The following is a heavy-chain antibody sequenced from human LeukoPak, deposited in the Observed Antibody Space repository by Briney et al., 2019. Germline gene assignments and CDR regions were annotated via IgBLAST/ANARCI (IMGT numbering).Heavy chain of an antibody. D-gene: IGHD3-16*02. V-gene: IGHV4-61*02. CDR1: GGSITSGSYY. Sequence: SETLSLTCTVSGGSITSGSYYWSWIRQPAGKGLEWIGRIYTSGSTNYNPSLKSRVTISVDTSKNQFSLKLSSVTAADTAVYYCARGLYDYVWGSYRYTGRWFDYWGQGTLVTVSS. CDR2: IYTSGST. CDR3: ARGLYDYVWGSYRYTGRWFDY. J-gene: IGHJ4*02.